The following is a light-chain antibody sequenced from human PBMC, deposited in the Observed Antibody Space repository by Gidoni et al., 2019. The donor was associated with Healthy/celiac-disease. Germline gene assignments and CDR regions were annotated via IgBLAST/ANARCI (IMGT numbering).Light chain of an antibody. J-gene: IGLJ2*01. Sequence: QSALTHPPSASGSPGQSVTISCTGTSSDVGGYNYVSWYHQHPGKAPKLMIYEVSKRPSGVPDRFSGSKSGNTASLTVSGLQAEDEADYYCSSYAGSNVVFGGGTKLTVL. CDR2: EVS. CDR3: SSYAGSNVV. CDR1: SSDVGGYNY. V-gene: IGLV2-8*01.